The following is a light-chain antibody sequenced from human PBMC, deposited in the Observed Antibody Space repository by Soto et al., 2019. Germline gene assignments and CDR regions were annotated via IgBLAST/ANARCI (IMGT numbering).Light chain of an antibody. J-gene: IGLJ2*01. Sequence: QSVLTQPASVSGSPGQSITISCTGTSSDVGGYNYVSWYQQHPGKAPKLMIYDVSNWPSGVSNRLSGSKSGNTASLTISGLQAEDEADYYCSSYTCSSTDVVFGGGTQLTV. CDR3: SSYTCSSTDVV. V-gene: IGLV2-14*01. CDR2: DVS. CDR1: SSDVGGYNY.